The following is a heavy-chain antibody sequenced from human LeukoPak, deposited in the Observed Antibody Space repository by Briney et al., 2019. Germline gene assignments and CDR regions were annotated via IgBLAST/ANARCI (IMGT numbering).Heavy chain of an antibody. CDR1: GFTVRSSY. D-gene: IGHD3-10*01. V-gene: IGHV3-53*01. CDR3: AKEMGFKIREVMLGFFDY. CDR2: IYSGGSP. J-gene: IGHJ4*02. Sequence: GGSRRLSCAASGFTVRSSYMSWVRQAPGKGLEWVSVIYSGGSPDYADSAKGRFTISSDNSENTLYLQMNSLRAEDTAVYYCAKEMGFKIREVMLGFFDYWGQGTLVTVSS.